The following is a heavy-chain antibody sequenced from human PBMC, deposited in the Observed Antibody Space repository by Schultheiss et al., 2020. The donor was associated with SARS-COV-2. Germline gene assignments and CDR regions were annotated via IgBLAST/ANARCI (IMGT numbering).Heavy chain of an antibody. CDR3: ATDPSLGMRAFAF. J-gene: IGHJ4*02. Sequence: ASVKVSCKASGYTFTSYGISWVRQAPGQGLEWMGWMNPNSGNTGYAQKFQGRVTMTRNTSISTAYMELSSLRSEDTAVYYCATDPSLGMRAFAFWGQGTLVTVSS. D-gene: IGHD7-27*01. CDR1: GYTFTSYG. V-gene: IGHV1-8*02. CDR2: MNPNSGNT.